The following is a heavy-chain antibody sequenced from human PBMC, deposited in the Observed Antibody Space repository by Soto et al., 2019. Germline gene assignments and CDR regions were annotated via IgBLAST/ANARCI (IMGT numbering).Heavy chain of an antibody. Sequence: PGESLKISCKGSGYSFTSYWIGWLRQMPGKGLEWMGIIYPGDSDTRYSPSFQGQVTISADKSISTAYLQWSSLKASDTAMYYCARTNYDFWSDYYYGMDVWGQGTTVTVSS. CDR3: ARTNYDFWSDYYYGMDV. D-gene: IGHD3-3*01. CDR2: IYPGDSDT. V-gene: IGHV5-51*01. J-gene: IGHJ6*02. CDR1: GYSFTSYW.